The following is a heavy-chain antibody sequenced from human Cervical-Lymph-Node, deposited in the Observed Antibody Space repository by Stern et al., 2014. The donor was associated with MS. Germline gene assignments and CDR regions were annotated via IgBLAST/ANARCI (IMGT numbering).Heavy chain of an antibody. V-gene: IGHV1-3*01. CDR2: ITPGNGNT. D-gene: IGHD4-17*01. CDR3: ARSIAGYGDYYHGAFDI. Sequence: VQLVQSGAEVKKPGASVTVSCKASGYTYAIHWVRQAPGQRLEWMGWITPGNGNTKYSQKFQDRVTITRDTSASTAYVEVSGLRSEDTAVYYCARSIAGYGDYYHGAFDIWGQGTVVTVSS. J-gene: IGHJ3*02. CDR1: GYTYA.